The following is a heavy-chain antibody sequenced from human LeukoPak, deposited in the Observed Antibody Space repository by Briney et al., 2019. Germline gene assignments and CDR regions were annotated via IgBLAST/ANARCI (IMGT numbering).Heavy chain of an antibody. V-gene: IGHV4-59*01. CDR1: GGSFSSYY. CDR3: TRDQYSDCSGGSCYSYYYGMDV. Sequence: SETLSLTCAVYGGSFSSYYWSWIRQPPGKGLEWIGYIYYSGSTNYNPSLKSRVTISVDTSKNQFSLKLSSVTAADTAVYYCTRDQYSDCSGGSCYSYYYGMDVWGQGTTVTVSS. CDR2: IYYSGST. D-gene: IGHD2-15*01. J-gene: IGHJ6*02.